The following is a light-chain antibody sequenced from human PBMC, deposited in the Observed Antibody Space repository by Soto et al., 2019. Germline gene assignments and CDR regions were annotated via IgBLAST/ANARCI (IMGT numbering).Light chain of an antibody. J-gene: IGKJ4*01. CDR3: QQGFSPVLT. Sequence: DIQMTQSPSSLSVSVGDRVTITCRASQTISASLNWFQQKAGKSPQLLIHGASNLQTGVPSRFSGSGSGTDFTLTITDLQTEDSATYFCQQGFSPVLTFGGGPRWTS. CDR2: GAS. V-gene: IGKV1-39*01. CDR1: QTISAS.